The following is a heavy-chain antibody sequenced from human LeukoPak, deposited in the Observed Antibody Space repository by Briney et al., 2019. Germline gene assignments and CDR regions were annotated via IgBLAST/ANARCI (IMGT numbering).Heavy chain of an antibody. CDR2: ITGSGGST. D-gene: IGHD5-12*01. CDR3: ATLPRGPTGYVGYGGEDY. V-gene: IGHV3-23*01. J-gene: IGHJ4*02. CDR1: GLTFGIYA. Sequence: GGALRLSCAASGLTFGIYAMTWVRQAPGKGLQWVSAITGSGGSTYYADSVKGRFTISRDNSKNTLYLRMNGLRAEDTAVYYCATLPRGPTGYVGYGGEDYWGQGTLVTVSS.